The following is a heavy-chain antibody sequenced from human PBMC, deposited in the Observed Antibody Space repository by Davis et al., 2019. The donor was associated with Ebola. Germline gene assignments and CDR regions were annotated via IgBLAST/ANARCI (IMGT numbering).Heavy chain of an antibody. J-gene: IGHJ5*02. CDR2: ISSSSSYI. D-gene: IGHD3-10*01. CDR1: GFTFDDYA. V-gene: IGHV3-21*01. CDR3: ARDPREWSGSGSYYAGPSWFDP. Sequence: GGSLRLSCAASGFTFDDYAMHRVRQAPGKGLEWVSSISSSSSYIYYATSVKVRFAISRDNAKNSLYLQMNSLRAEDTAVYYCARDPREWSGSGSYYAGPSWFDPWGQGTLVTVSS.